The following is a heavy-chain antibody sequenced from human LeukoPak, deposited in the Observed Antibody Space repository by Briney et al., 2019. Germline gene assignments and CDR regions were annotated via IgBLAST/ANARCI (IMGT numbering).Heavy chain of an antibody. J-gene: IGHJ4*02. CDR3: AGGPDTAMVASDY. CDR2: INPNSGGT. Sequence: GASVKVSCKASGYTFTGYYMHWVRQAPGQGLEWMGWINPNSGGTNYAQKFQGWVTMTRDTSISTAYMELSRLRSDDTAVYYCAGGPDTAMVASDYWGQGTLVTVSS. V-gene: IGHV1-2*04. CDR1: GYTFTGYY. D-gene: IGHD5-18*01.